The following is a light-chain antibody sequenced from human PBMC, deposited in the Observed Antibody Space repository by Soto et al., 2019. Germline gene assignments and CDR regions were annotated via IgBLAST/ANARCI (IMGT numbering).Light chain of an antibody. CDR3: QQRSNWPPEIT. CDR1: QSVSSN. V-gene: IGKV3-11*01. Sequence: EIVLTQSPGTLSLSPGERATLSCRASQSVSSNLAWYQHKPGQAPRLLIYDVSSRATGIPARFSGSGSGTDFSLTISSLEPEDFAVYSCQQRSNWPPEITFGQGTRREIK. CDR2: DVS. J-gene: IGKJ5*01.